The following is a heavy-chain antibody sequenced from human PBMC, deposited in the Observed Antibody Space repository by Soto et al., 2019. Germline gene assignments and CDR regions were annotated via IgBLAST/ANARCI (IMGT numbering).Heavy chain of an antibody. CDR3: ARLNSELVPFDY. CDR2: INPSGGST. D-gene: IGHD6-6*01. V-gene: IGHV1-46*01. Sequence: QVQLVQSGAEVKKPGASVKVSCKASGYTFTSYYMHWVRQAPGQGLEWMGIINPSGGSTSYAQKFQGRVTMTRDTSTRTVYMELSSLRSEDTAVYYCARLNSELVPFDYWGQGTLVTVSS. J-gene: IGHJ4*02. CDR1: GYTFTSYY.